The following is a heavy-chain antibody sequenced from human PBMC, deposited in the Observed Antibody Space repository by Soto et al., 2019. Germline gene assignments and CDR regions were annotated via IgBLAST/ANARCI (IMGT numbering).Heavy chain of an antibody. Sequence: GASVKVSCKASGGTFSSYAISWVRQAPGQGLEWMGGIIPIFGTANYAQKFQGRVTITADKSTSTAYMELSSLRSEDTAVYYCARFKSIAAYYYYGMDVWGQGTTVTVSS. CDR1: GGTFSSYA. J-gene: IGHJ6*02. D-gene: IGHD6-6*01. CDR2: IIPIFGTA. CDR3: ARFKSIAAYYYYGMDV. V-gene: IGHV1-69*06.